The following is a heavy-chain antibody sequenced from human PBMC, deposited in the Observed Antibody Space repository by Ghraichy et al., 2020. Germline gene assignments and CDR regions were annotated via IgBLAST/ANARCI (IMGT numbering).Heavy chain of an antibody. CDR3: AKGRGLVSPDDS. V-gene: IGHV3-23*01. CDR1: GFTFSTCT. CDR2: ISASGDKT. Sequence: GGSLRLSCAVSGFTFSTCTMTWVRQVPGKGLEWVSGISASGDKTYYADSVKGRFTISRDDPKNTLYLEMNSLRAEDTAVYYCAKGRGLVSPDDSWGQGTLVTVSS. D-gene: IGHD6-19*01. J-gene: IGHJ4*02.